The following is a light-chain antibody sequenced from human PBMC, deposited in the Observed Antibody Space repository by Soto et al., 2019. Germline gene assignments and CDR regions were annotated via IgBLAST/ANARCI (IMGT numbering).Light chain of an antibody. Sequence: QSALTQPASVSGFPVQSITISCTGASSDVGGFDHVSWYQQHPGKVPRLLIYDVSSRPSGVSDRFSGSKSGNTASLTISGLQAEDEADYYCNSFTTTNTYVFGTGTKLTVL. V-gene: IGLV2-14*03. CDR3: NSFTTTNTYV. CDR1: SSDVGGFDH. J-gene: IGLJ1*01. CDR2: DVS.